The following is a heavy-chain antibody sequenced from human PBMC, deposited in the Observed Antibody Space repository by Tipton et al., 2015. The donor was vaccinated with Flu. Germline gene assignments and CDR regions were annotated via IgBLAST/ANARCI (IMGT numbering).Heavy chain of an antibody. J-gene: IGHJ4*02. CDR3: ASASAYDSWSGYRLFFDY. V-gene: IGHV4-30-4*01. D-gene: IGHD3-3*01. Sequence: LRLSCTVSGDSMSSGDYYWNWLRQSPGKALEWIGYIYHSGTTFYNPSLKTRVSISLETSKNQFSLELRSVTAADTGVYFCASASAYDSWSGYRLFFDYWGPGALVTVSS. CDR1: GDSMSSGDYY. CDR2: IYHSGTT.